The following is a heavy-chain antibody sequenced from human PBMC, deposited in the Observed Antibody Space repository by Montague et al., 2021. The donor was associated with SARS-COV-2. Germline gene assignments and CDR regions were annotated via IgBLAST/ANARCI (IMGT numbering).Heavy chain of an antibody. CDR2: IFYSGXT. J-gene: IGHJ4*02. V-gene: IGHV4-39*01. Sequence: SETLSLTCIVSGGSISSSSYYWGWIRQPPGKGLEWFGSIFYSGXTXYXXXXKGRVTISVDTSKNQFSLKLGSVTAADTAVYYCASMVRAQVYYFDYWGQGTLVTVSS. D-gene: IGHD3-10*01. CDR1: GGSISSSSYY. CDR3: ASMVRAQVYYFDY.